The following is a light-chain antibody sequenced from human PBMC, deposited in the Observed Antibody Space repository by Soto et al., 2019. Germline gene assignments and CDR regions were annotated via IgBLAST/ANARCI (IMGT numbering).Light chain of an antibody. CDR2: GAS. CDR3: QQYGNAGT. CDR1: QSVSSSY. V-gene: IGKV3-20*01. Sequence: EIVLTQSPGTLSLSPGERATLSCRASQSVSSSYLAWYQQKPGQAPRLLIYGASSRATGIPDRFSGSGSGIGFLFTMSGLERDGFAVYFCQQYGNAGTFGQGTKLEIK. J-gene: IGKJ2*01.